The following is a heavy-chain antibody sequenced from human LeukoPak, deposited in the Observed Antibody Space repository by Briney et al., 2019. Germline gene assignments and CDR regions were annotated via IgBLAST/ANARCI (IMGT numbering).Heavy chain of an antibody. CDR2: IKVDGSEK. D-gene: IGHD1-1*01. J-gene: IGHJ4*02. CDR3: ARGGTFVSDY. CDR1: GFTFSTFW. V-gene: IGHV3-7*01. Sequence: GGSLRLSCAASGFTFSTFWMSWVRQAPGKGLEWVANIKVDGSEKYYVDSMKGRLTVSRDNAKNSLYLQMDSLRAEDTAVYYCARGGTFVSDYWGQGTLVTVSS.